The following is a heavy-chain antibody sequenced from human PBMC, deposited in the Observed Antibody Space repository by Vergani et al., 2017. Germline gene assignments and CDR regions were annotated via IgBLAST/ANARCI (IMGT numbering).Heavy chain of an antibody. J-gene: IGHJ3*01. CDR3: VRDVRVSRT. CDR2: ISWNRGKI. CDR1: GFVFDEYA. V-gene: IGHV3-9*01. Sequence: EVQLLESGGGLAQPGGSLRLSCAASGFVFDEYALHWVRQSPGKGLEWVSGISWNRGKIAYADSVKGRFTISRDTAKNSLYLDMSSLRAEDTAVYYCVRDVRVSRTWGQGTLVAVSS.